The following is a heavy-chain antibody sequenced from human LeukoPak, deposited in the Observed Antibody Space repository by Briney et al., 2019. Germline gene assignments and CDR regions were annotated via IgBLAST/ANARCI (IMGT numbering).Heavy chain of an antibody. CDR2: INPNSGGT. CDR1: GYTFTGYY. D-gene: IGHD3-3*01. CDR3: ARDPTRGYDLWSGYYEGGDY. Sequence: ASVKVSCKASGYTFTGYYMHWVRRAPGQGLEWMGWINPNSGGTNYAQKFQGRVTMTRDTSISTAYMELSRLRSDDTAVYYCARDPTRGYDLWSGYYEGGDYWGQGTLVTVSS. V-gene: IGHV1-2*02. J-gene: IGHJ4*02.